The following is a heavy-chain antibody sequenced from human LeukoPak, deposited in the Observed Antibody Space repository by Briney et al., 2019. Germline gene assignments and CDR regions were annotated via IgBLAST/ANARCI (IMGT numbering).Heavy chain of an antibody. Sequence: GASVKVSCKASGGTFSSYAISWVRQAPGQGLEWMGGIIPIFGTANYAQKFQGRVTITTDKSTSTAYMELSSLRSEDTAVYYCARDTRGSSWFPRAFDIWGQGTMVTVSS. CDR2: IIPIFGTA. CDR1: GGTFSSYA. D-gene: IGHD6-13*01. J-gene: IGHJ3*02. CDR3: ARDTRGSSWFPRAFDI. V-gene: IGHV1-69*05.